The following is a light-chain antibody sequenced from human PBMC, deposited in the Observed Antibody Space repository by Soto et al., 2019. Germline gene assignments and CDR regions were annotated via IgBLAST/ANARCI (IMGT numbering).Light chain of an antibody. J-gene: IGKJ1*01. CDR1: QSLLHSSGNNY. CDR3: MQALQTPRT. Sequence: DIMMTQSPLSLPVTPGETASLSCRSSQSLLHSSGNNYLDWYVQKPGQSPQLLIYLGSNRASGVPDRFSGSGSGTDFTLKISRVEAEDVGVYYCMQALQTPRTFGQGTKVEIK. CDR2: LGS. V-gene: IGKV2-28*01.